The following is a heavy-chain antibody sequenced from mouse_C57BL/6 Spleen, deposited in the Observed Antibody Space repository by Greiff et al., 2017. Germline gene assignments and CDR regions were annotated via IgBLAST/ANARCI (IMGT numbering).Heavy chain of an antibody. V-gene: IGHV1-19*01. Sequence: EVQLQQSGPVLVKPGASVKMSCTASGYTFTDYYMNWVKQSHGKSLEWIGVINPYNGGTSYNQKFKGKATLTVDKSSSTAYMELNSLTSEDSAVYYCARSPDYYGSSYGYFDVWGTGTTVTVSS. CDR2: INPYNGGT. J-gene: IGHJ1*03. D-gene: IGHD1-1*01. CDR1: GYTFTDYY. CDR3: ARSPDYYGSSYGYFDV.